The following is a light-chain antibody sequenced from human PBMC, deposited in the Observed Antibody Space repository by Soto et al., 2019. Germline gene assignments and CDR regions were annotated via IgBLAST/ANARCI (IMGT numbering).Light chain of an antibody. CDR1: SSDVGAYDY. CDR3: GSYTNSDSVI. Sequence: QSALTQPASVSGSPGQSIAISCTGTSSDVGAYDYVSWYQQHPGKAPKVIISDVYNRPSGVSNRFSGSKSGNTASLTISGLQAEDEADYYCGSYTNSDSVISGGGTQLTVL. V-gene: IGLV2-14*03. J-gene: IGLJ2*01. CDR2: DVY.